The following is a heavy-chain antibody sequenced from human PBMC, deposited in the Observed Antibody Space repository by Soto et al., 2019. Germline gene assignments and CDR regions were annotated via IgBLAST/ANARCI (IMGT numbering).Heavy chain of an antibody. CDR3: ARLRSDYDILTGYYKGCYFEY. Sequence: GESLKISCKGSGYSFTSYWIGWVRQMPGKGLEWMGIIYPGDSDTRYSPSFQGQVTISADKSISTAYLQWSSLKASDTAMYYCARLRSDYDILTGYYKGCYFEYWGQGTLVTVSS. CDR2: IYPGDSDT. CDR1: GYSFTSYW. J-gene: IGHJ4*02. V-gene: IGHV5-51*01. D-gene: IGHD3-9*01.